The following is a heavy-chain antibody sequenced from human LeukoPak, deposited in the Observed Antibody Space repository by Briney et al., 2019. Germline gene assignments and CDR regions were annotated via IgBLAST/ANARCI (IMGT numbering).Heavy chain of an antibody. CDR1: GGSISSYY. V-gene: IGHV4-59*01. J-gene: IGHJ4*02. CDR2: IYYSGST. CDR3: ARGTMVRGVPFY. D-gene: IGHD3-10*01. Sequence: SETPSLTCTVSGGSISSYYWSWIRQPPGKGLEWIGYIYYSGSTNYNPSLKSRVTISVDTSKNQFSLKLSSVTAADTAVYYCARGTMVRGVPFYWGQGTLVTVSS.